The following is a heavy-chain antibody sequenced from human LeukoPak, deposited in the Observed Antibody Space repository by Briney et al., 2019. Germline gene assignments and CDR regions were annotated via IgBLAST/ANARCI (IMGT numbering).Heavy chain of an antibody. CDR3: ARDSYCSSTSCYWSYYYGMDV. J-gene: IGHJ6*02. CDR1: GGSVSSGSYY. V-gene: IGHV4-61*01. CDR2: IYYSGST. Sequence: PSETLSLTCTVSGGSVSSGSYYWSWIRQPPGKGLEWIGYIYYSGSTNYNPSLKSRATISVDTSKNQFSLKLSSVTAADTAVYYCARDSYCSSTSCYWSYYYGMDVWGQGTTVTVSS. D-gene: IGHD2-2*01.